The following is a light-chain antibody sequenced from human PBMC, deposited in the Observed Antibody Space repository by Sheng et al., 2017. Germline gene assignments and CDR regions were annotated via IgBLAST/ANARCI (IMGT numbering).Light chain of an antibody. V-gene: IGKV3-20*01. CDR3: QQYGSFPQT. CDR1: QSVSNS. Sequence: EIVLTQSPGTLSLSPGDRATLSCRASQSVSNSLAWYQQKPGQVPRLLIYGASSRVTGTPDRFSGSGSGTDFTLTISRLEPEDSAVYYCQQYGSFPQTFGKGTRVEIK. J-gene: IGKJ1*01. CDR2: GAS.